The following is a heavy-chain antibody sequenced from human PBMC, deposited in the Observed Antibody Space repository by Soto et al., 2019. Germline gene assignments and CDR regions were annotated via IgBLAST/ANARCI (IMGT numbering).Heavy chain of an antibody. J-gene: IGHJ3*01. CDR1: GGSFGSSA. V-gene: IGHV1-69*01. CDR3: ARLRRDWGGACDL. D-gene: IGHD2-21*01. CDR2: IIPVFDKA. Sequence: QVQLVQSGADVKKPGSSVKVSCKTSGGSFGSSAISWVRQAPAQGLEWMGEIIPVFDKANYAQNFQGRLTITADELTGTVFMELSSLRSEDTAVYFCARLRRDWGGACDLGGLGTVVTVSS.